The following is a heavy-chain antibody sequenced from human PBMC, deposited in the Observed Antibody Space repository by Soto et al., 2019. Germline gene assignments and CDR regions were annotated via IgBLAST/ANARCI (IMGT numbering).Heavy chain of an antibody. V-gene: IGHV3-23*01. CDR3: AKRGESRYYYYAMHV. J-gene: IGHJ6*02. CDR1: GFTFSDYA. CDR2: LSGSGSST. D-gene: IGHD3-10*01. Sequence: GGSLRLSCAVSGFTFSDYAMSWVRQAPGKGLEWVSSLSGSGSSTYYADSVSGRFTISSDNLKNTVYLQMNSLRVEDTAIYYCAKRGESRYYYYAMHVWGQGTTLTVSS.